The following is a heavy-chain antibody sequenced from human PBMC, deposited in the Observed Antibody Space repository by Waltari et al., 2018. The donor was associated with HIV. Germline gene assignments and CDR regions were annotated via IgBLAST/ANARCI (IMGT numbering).Heavy chain of an antibody. CDR3: AKDLKARGIDPSLLDT. CDR2: IPYDGTDE. CDR1: GLSSSTFG. D-gene: IGHD3-10*01. Sequence: LVESGGGVSRPGGSLRLACAASGLSSSTFGFHVVRQAPGRGWEWLAFIPYDGTDEYYLESVKARFTISRDNSKNTLFLQMSGLRTDDTAYYFCAKDLKARGIDPSLLDTWGQGTLVTVSS. J-gene: IGHJ1*01. V-gene: IGHV3-30*02.